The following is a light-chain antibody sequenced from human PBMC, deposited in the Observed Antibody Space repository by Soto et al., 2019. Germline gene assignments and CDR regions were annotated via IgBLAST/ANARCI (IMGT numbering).Light chain of an antibody. J-gene: IGLJ1*01. CDR2: GNS. Sequence: QLVLTQPPSVSGAPGQRVTISCTGGSSNIGSGYDVHWYQQLPGTAPKLLIYGNSNRPSGVPDRFSASTSATSASLAITGLQTEDEADYYCSSYTSSSTLFGTGTKLTVL. V-gene: IGLV1-40*01. CDR3: SSYTSSSTL. CDR1: SSNIGSGYD.